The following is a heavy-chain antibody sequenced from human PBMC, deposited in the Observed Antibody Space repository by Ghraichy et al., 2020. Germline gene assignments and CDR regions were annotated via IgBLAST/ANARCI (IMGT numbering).Heavy chain of an antibody. CDR3: ANEYYYDSSGYSPDAFAI. CDR1: GFTFSSYA. J-gene: IGHJ3*02. CDR2: ISGSGGST. Sequence: GGSLRLSCAASGFTFSSYAMSWVRQAPGKGLEWVSAISGSGGSTYYADSVKGRFTISRDNSKNTLYLQMNSLRAEDTAVYYCANEYYYDSSGYSPDAFAIWGQGTMVTVSS. V-gene: IGHV3-23*01. D-gene: IGHD3-22*01.